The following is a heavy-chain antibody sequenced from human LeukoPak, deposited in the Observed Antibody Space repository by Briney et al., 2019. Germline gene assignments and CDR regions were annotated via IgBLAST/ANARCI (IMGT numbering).Heavy chain of an antibody. V-gene: IGHV3-30-3*01. CDR1: GFTFSNYA. D-gene: IGHD7-27*01. CDR3: ATIGDRRTGELYRIDY. Sequence: GGSLRLSCAASGFTFSNYAMNWVRQAPGKGLEWVAVISYDGSFKNYADSVKGRFTISRDNSKNTLYLQMNSLRAEDTALYYCATIGDRRTGELYRIDYWGQGTLVTVSS. J-gene: IGHJ4*02. CDR2: ISYDGSFK.